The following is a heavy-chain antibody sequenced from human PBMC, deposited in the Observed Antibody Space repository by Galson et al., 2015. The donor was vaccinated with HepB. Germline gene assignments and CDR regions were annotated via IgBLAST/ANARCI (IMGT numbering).Heavy chain of an antibody. CDR3: ARSRQQLVYNWFDP. Sequence: SLRLSCAASGFTFSSYAMHWVRQAPGKGLEWVAVISYDGSNKYYADSVKGRFTISRDNSKNTLYLQMNSLRAEDTAVYYCARSRQQLVYNWFDPWGQGTLVTVSS. CDR2: ISYDGSNK. V-gene: IGHV3-30-3*01. D-gene: IGHD6-13*01. J-gene: IGHJ5*02. CDR1: GFTFSSYA.